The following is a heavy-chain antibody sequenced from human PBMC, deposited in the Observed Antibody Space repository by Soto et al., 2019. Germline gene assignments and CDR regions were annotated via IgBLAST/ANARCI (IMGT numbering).Heavy chain of an antibody. CDR1: GGTFSSYA. V-gene: IGHV1-69*13. CDR3: ARPRSGIVLVPAAIRGHYYYYGIDV. J-gene: IGHJ6*02. Sequence: GASVKVSCKASGGTFSSYAISWVRQAPGQGLEWMGGIIPIFGTANYAQKFQGRVTITADESTSTAYMELSSLRSEDTAVYHDARPRSGIVLVPAAIRGHYYYYGIDVSRQGTTGTAP. CDR2: IIPIFGTA. D-gene: IGHD2-2*01.